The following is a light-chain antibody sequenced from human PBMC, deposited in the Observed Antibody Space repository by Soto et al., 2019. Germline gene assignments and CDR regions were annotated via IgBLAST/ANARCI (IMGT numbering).Light chain of an antibody. Sequence: EIVLTQSPGTLSLSPGESATLSCRASQSVSSNSLAWYRRNPVHPPSLLIYGTSTRATDIPRWFSGSGSGTDFTLTITRLEPEDFAVYFCQQYGDSPPTFGQGTKVEVK. CDR3: QQYGDSPPT. V-gene: IGKV3-20*01. CDR1: QSVSSNS. J-gene: IGKJ1*01. CDR2: GTS.